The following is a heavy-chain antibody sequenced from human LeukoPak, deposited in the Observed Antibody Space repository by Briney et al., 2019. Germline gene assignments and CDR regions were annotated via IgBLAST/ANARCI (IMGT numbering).Heavy chain of an antibody. D-gene: IGHD1-1*01. CDR2: IGTAGDT. CDR1: GLSVSSNF. CDR3: ARDGGTYGFDY. Sequence: GGSLRLSCAATGLSVSSNFMSWVRQAPGKGLEWVSAIGTAGDTYYPGSVKGRFTISRDNSKNTLYLQMNSLRAEDTAVYYCARDGGTYGFDYWGQGTLVTVSS. J-gene: IGHJ4*02. V-gene: IGHV3-53*01.